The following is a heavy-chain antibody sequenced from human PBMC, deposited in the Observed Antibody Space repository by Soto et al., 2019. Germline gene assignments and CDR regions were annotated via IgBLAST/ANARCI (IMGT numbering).Heavy chain of an antibody. V-gene: IGHV3-74*01. D-gene: IGHD3-22*01. CDR3: ARDLGIGDYLTTFDP. J-gene: IGHJ5*02. Sequence: AGGSLRLSCAASGFTFSSYWMHWVRQAPGKGLVWVSRINSDGSSTSYADSVKGRFTISRDNAKNTLYLQMNSLRAEDTAVYYCARDLGIGDYLTTFDPWGQGTLVTVSS. CDR1: GFTFSSYW. CDR2: INSDGSST.